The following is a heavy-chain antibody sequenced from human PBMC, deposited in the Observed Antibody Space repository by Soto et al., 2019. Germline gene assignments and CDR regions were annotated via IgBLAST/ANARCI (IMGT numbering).Heavy chain of an antibody. D-gene: IGHD5-12*01. Sequence: LRLSCATSGFTFTNYAMTWVRQGPGKGLEWVSSISAGGVSTYFADSVKGRFTISRDNSKNTLFLHMNSLRAEDTAVYYCAKMYRGYSGYIQSWGQGTLVTVSS. CDR3: AKMYRGYSGYIQS. V-gene: IGHV3-23*01. CDR2: ISAGGVST. J-gene: IGHJ5*02. CDR1: GFTFTNYA.